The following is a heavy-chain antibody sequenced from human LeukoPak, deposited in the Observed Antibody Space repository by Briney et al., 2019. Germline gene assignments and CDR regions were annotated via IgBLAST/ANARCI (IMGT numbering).Heavy chain of an antibody. CDR3: TWMATVVTVDI. D-gene: IGHD4-23*01. Sequence: GGSLRLSCAVSGLSFRDAWLCWVRQAPGKGLGWIGRTIGGNGPADYAAPVKGRFTISRDCSKDTIYLHMNSLKTEDTAVYYCTWMATVVTVDIWGQGTLVTVSS. CDR1: GLSFRDAW. CDR2: TIGGNGPA. J-gene: IGHJ4*02. V-gene: IGHV3-15*01.